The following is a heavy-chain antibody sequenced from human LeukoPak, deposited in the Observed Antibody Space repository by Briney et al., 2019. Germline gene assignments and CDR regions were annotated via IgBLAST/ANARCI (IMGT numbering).Heavy chain of an antibody. D-gene: IGHD6-19*01. CDR1: GGSISSSSYY. J-gene: IGHJ4*02. Sequence: SETLSLTCTVSGGSISSSSYYWSWIRQPAGKGLEWIGRIYTSGSTNYNPSLKSRVTISVDTSKNQFSLKLSSVTAADTAVYYCARDGGLVPFDYWGQGTLVTVSS. V-gene: IGHV4-61*02. CDR2: IYTSGST. CDR3: ARDGGLVPFDY.